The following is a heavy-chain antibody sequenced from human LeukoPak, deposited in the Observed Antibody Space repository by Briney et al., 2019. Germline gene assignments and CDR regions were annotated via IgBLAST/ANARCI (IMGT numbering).Heavy chain of an antibody. CDR1: GFTFSSYA. Sequence: GGSLRFSCAASGFTFSSYAMHRVRQAPGKGLEWVAVISYDGSNKYYADSVKGRFTISRDNSKNTLYLQMNSLRAEDTAVYYCARDIQAYCGGDCQPDAFDYWGQGTLVTVSS. V-gene: IGHV3-30-3*01. D-gene: IGHD2-21*02. J-gene: IGHJ4*02. CDR2: ISYDGSNK. CDR3: ARDIQAYCGGDCQPDAFDY.